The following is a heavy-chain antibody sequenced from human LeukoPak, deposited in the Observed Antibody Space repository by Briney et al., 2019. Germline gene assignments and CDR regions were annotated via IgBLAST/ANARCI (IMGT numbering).Heavy chain of an antibody. J-gene: IGHJ4*02. D-gene: IGHD1-20*01. Sequence: ASVKVSCKTSRYTFTGYYMHWVRQAPGQGLEWMGWINPNSGGTNYAQKFQGRVTMTRDTSISTAYMELSRLRSDDTAVYYCAREGGNWNDFDYWGQGTLVTVSS. CDR1: RYTFTGYY. CDR3: AREGGNWNDFDY. CDR2: INPNSGGT. V-gene: IGHV1-2*02.